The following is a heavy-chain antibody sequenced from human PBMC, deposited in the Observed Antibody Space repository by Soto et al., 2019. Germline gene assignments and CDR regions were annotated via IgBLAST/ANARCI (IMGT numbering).Heavy chain of an antibody. CDR3: ARGSTGYSSRWYRY. V-gene: IGHV4-4*08. Sequence: PSETLSLTCTVSGGSISSHYLCWSRNPPAPGMGRIGHIYPSGSTNNRPSLKSRVTLSADTSKNPFSLKLSSVTAPDAAVSACARGSTGYSSRWYRYWGQGTLVTVSS. D-gene: IGHD6-13*01. J-gene: IGHJ4*02. CDR2: IYPSGST. CDR1: GGSISSHY.